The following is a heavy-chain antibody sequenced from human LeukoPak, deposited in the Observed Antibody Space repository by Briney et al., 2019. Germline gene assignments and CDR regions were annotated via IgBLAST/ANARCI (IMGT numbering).Heavy chain of an antibody. CDR1: GGSISSGGYS. V-gene: IGHV4-30-2*01. D-gene: IGHD3-3*01. CDR2: IYHSGST. CDR3: ARAFWSGYYDY. Sequence: SETLSLTCAVSGGSISSGGYSWSWIRQPPGEGLEWIGYIYHSGSTYYNPSLKSRVTISVDRSKNQFSLKLSSVTAADTAVYYCARAFWSGYYDYWGQGTLVTVSS. J-gene: IGHJ4*02.